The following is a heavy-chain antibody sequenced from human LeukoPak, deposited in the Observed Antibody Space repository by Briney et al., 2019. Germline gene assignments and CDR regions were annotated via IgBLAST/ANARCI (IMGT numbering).Heavy chain of an antibody. D-gene: IGHD4-23*01. CDR2: ISSSSSYI. CDR3: ARDGDTVLTRGYYYYMDV. CDR1: GFTFSSYT. J-gene: IGHJ6*03. V-gene: IGHV3-21*01. Sequence: QTGGSLRLSCAASGFTFSSYTMNWVRQAPGKGLEWVSSISSSSSYIYYADSVKGRFTISRDNAKNSLYLQMNSLRAEDTAVYYCARDGDTVLTRGYYYYMDVWGKGTTVTVSS.